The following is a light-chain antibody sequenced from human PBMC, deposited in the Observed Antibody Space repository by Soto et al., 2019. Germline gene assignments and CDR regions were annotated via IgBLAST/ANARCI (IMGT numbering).Light chain of an antibody. J-gene: IGKJ1*01. V-gene: IGKV3-20*01. CDR1: QRITDTN. CDR2: NVF. Sequence: EIVLTQSPGTLSLSPGERAILSCRASQRITDTNLAWYQQKPGQAPRLLIHNVFTRATGIPDRFSGSGPGTDFTLTISRLEPEDFGVYYCQQYGSSPGTFGQGTKVEIK. CDR3: QQYGSSPGT.